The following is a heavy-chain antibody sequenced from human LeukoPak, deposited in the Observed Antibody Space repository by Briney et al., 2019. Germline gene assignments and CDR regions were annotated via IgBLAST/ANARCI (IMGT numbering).Heavy chain of an antibody. Sequence: GGSLRLSCAASGFTFSSYSVNWVRQAPGKGLEWVSSISSSSSYIYYADSVKGRFTISRDNAKNSLYLQMNSLRAEDTAVYYCARGYCSSTSCYGYYYYGMDVWSQGTTVTVSS. CDR2: ISSSSSYI. CDR1: GFTFSSYS. D-gene: IGHD2-2*01. J-gene: IGHJ6*02. V-gene: IGHV3-21*01. CDR3: ARGYCSSTSCYGYYYYGMDV.